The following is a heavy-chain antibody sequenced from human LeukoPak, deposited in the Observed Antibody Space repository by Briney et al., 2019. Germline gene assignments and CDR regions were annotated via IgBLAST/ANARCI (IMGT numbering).Heavy chain of an antibody. D-gene: IGHD1-26*01. V-gene: IGHV4-39*01. CDR1: GGSISSSSYY. J-gene: IGHJ4*02. CDR2: IYYIGST. Sequence: ASETLSLTCTVSGGSISSSSYYWGWIRQPPGKGLEWIGGIYYIGSTYYNPSLRGRVTISLDTSKNQFSLKLSSVTAADTAVYYCAVRIVGATFGYWGQGALVTVSS. CDR3: AVRIVGATFGY.